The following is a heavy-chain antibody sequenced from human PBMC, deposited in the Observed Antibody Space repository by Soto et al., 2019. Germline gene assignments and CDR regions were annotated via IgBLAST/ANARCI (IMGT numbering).Heavy chain of an antibody. J-gene: IGHJ4*02. CDR1: GFPFRNYA. Sequence: GGSLRLSCATSGFPFRNYAMSWVRQTPGKGLEWVSAIDGSGDSTYYADSVKGRFTISRDNSGNTLYLQMDSLRAEDTAVYFCAKDRGWTYYFDYWGQGALVTASS. V-gene: IGHV3-23*01. CDR2: IDGSGDST. CDR3: AKDRGWTYYFDY. D-gene: IGHD6-19*01.